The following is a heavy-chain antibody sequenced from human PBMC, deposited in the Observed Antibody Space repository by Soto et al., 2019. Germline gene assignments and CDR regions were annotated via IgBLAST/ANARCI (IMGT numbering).Heavy chain of an antibody. Sequence: GASVKVSCKASGYTFTSYGISWVRQAPGQGLEWMGWISAYNGNTNYAQKLQGRVTMTTDTSTSTAYMELRSLRSDDTAVYYCARGYSSGWYRDAFDIWGQGTMVTVSS. CDR3: ARGYSSGWYRDAFDI. V-gene: IGHV1-18*01. CDR1: GYTFTSYG. J-gene: IGHJ3*02. CDR2: ISAYNGNT. D-gene: IGHD6-19*01.